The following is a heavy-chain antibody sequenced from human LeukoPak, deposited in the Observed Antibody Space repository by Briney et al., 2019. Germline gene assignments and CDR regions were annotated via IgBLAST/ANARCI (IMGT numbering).Heavy chain of an antibody. CDR2: ISSSGSTI. CDR1: GFSFSGYE. V-gene: IGHV3-48*03. Sequence: GGSLRLSCAASGFSFSGYEMHWVRQAPGKGLEWVSYISSSGSTIYNADSVKGRFAISRDNAKNSLYLQMNSLRAEDTAVYYCERRYSNGYDFWGQGTLVTVSS. J-gene: IGHJ4*02. D-gene: IGHD6-19*01. CDR3: ERRYSNGYDF.